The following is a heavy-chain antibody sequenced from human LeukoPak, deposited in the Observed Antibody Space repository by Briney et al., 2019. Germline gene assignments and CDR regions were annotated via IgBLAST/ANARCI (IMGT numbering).Heavy chain of an antibody. J-gene: IGHJ4*02. CDR2: ISWNSGSI. D-gene: IGHD3-3*02. CDR1: GFTFDDYA. Sequence: GRSLRLSCAASGFTFDDYAMHWVRQAPGKGLEWVSGISWNSGSIGYADSVKGRFTISRDNAKNSLYLQMNSLRAEDTAVYYCASRIFVDYWGQGTLVTVSS. V-gene: IGHV3-9*01. CDR3: ASRIFVDY.